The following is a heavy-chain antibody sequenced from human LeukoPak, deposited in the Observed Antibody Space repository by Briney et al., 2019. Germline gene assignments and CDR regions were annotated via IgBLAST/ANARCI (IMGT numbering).Heavy chain of an antibody. CDR3: ARDGHGLGYDFWSGQDY. Sequence: PGGSLRLSCAASGFAFSNCDMNWVRLLPGKGLEWISYIAGTSATIYYADSVKGRFTISRDNAKNSLYLQMNSLRAEDTAVYYCARDGHGLGYDFWSGQDYWGQGTLVTVSS. J-gene: IGHJ4*02. CDR2: IAGTSATI. D-gene: IGHD3-3*01. V-gene: IGHV3-48*04. CDR1: GFAFSNCD.